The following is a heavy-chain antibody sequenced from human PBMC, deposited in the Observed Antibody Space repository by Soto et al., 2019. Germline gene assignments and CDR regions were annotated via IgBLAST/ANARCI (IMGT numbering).Heavy chain of an antibody. J-gene: IGHJ3*02. CDR2: IKSKTDGGTT. D-gene: IGHD2-8*02. V-gene: IGHV3-15*01. Sequence: EVQLVESGGGLVKPGGSLSLSCAASGFTFSNAWMSWVRQAPGKGLEWVGRIKSKTDGGTTDYSAPVKGRFTISRDDSKNTLYLQMNSLKTADTAVYYCTTEATVNGVVYPPNDAFDIWGQGTMVTVSS. CDR1: GFTFSNAW. CDR3: TTEATVNGVVYPPNDAFDI.